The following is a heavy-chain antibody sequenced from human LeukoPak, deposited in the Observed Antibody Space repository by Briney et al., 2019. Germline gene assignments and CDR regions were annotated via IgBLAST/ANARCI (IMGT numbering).Heavy chain of an antibody. Sequence: GRSLRLSCAASGFTFSSYGMHWVRQAPGKGLEWVAVISYDGSNKYYADSVKGRFTISRDNSKNTLYLQMNSLRDEDTAVYYCAKDHGGNSGYWGQGTLVTVSS. CDR3: AKDHGGNSGY. CDR1: GFTFSSYG. J-gene: IGHJ4*02. V-gene: IGHV3-30*18. CDR2: ISYDGSNK. D-gene: IGHD4-23*01.